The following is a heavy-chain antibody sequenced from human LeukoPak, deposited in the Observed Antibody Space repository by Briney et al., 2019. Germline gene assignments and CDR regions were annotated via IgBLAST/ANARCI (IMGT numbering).Heavy chain of an antibody. CDR3: AKDIVIMVRGFDY. D-gene: IGHD3-10*01. CDR2: ISGSGGST. J-gene: IGHJ4*02. CDR1: GFTFTTYW. Sequence: PGESLRLSCAASGFTFTTYWMSWVRQAPGKGLEWVSAISGSGGSTYYADSVKGRFTISRDNSKNTLYLQMNSLRAEDTAVYYCAKDIVIMVRGFDYWGQGTLVTVSS. V-gene: IGHV3-23*01.